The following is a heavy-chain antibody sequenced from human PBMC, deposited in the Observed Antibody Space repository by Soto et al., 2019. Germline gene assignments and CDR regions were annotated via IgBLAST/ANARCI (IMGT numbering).Heavy chain of an antibody. CDR1: GGSFSGYY. CDR3: ARSRRLQQQLVQKAFDI. Sequence: SETLSLTXAVYGGSFSGYYWSWIRQPPGKGLEWIGEINHSGSTNYNPSLKSRVTISVDTSKNQFSLKLSSVTAADTAVYYCARSRRLQQQLVQKAFDIWGQGTMVTVSS. CDR2: INHSGST. D-gene: IGHD6-13*01. V-gene: IGHV4-34*01. J-gene: IGHJ3*02.